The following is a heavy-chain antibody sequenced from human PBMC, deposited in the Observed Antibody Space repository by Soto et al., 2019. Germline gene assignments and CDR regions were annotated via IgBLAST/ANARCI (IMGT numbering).Heavy chain of an antibody. CDR2: VSGSGGSL. CDR1: GFTFSSYA. V-gene: IGHV3-23*01. CDR3: AKAVSFRGFDP. Sequence: LRLSCAASGFTFSSYAMSCVRQATGKGLEWVSAVSGSGGSLYYADSVKGRFTISRDNSKNTLYLQMNSLRAEDTAVYYCAKAVSFRGFDPWGQGTMVTVSS. J-gene: IGHJ5*02.